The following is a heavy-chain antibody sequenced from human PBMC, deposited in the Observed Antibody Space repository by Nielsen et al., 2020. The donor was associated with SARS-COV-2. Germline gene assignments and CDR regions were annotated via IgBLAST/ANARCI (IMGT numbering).Heavy chain of an antibody. D-gene: IGHD4-17*01. CDR3: ANLGDYGVH. CDR1: GFTFSSLW. V-gene: IGHV3-7*03. Sequence: GESLKISCAASGFTFSSLWMSWVRQVPGKGLEWVADIKPDGSEKVYVDSVKGRFTISRDNAKNSLYLQMNSLRAEDTALYYCANLGDYGVHWGQGTLVTVSS. J-gene: IGHJ4*02. CDR2: IKPDGSEK.